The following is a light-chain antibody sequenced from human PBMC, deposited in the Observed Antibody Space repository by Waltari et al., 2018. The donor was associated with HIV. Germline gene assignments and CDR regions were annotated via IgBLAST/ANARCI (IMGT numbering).Light chain of an antibody. CDR3: TSYISSSSPV. Sequence: QSALTQPASVSGSPGQSITISCTGTSNDLRHYNSVSWYQHHPGKAPKVIIYEVSNRPSGVSSRFSGSISANTASLTISGLQAEDEADYFGTSYISSSSPVFGGGTKVTVL. J-gene: IGLJ3*02. CDR1: SNDLRHYNS. V-gene: IGLV2-14*01. CDR2: EVS.